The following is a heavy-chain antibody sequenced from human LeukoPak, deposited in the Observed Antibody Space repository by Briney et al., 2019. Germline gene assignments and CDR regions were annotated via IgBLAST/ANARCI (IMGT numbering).Heavy chain of an antibody. J-gene: IGHJ4*02. CDR1: GASMSSNY. Sequence: NASETLSLTCTVSGASMSSNYWSWIRQPPGKGLELIGYIYHSGNTNYSPSLESRLTMSVDESKNQFSLRVHFVSAADTAVYYCASTRRAAVAGRFDSWRQGTLVTVSS. CDR3: ASTRRAAVAGRFDS. V-gene: IGHV4-4*09. CDR2: IYHSGNT. D-gene: IGHD6-19*01.